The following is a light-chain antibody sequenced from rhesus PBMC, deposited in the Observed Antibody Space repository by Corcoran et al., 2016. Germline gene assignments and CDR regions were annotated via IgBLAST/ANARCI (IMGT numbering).Light chain of an antibody. V-gene: IGKV1-21*01. CDR3: QQYNSAPPT. Sequence: DIQMTQSPSSLSASVGDRVTITCRASQGISSWLAWYQQKPGKAPKLLIYKASSLQSGVPSRFSGSGSGTELPLTISSLQPEDFATYYGQQYNSAPPTFGQGTKVEIK. CDR2: KAS. J-gene: IGKJ1*01. CDR1: QGISSW.